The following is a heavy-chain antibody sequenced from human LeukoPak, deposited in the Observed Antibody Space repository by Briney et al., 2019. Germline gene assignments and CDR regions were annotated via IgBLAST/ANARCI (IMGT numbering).Heavy chain of an antibody. Sequence: SETLSLTCTVSGGSISSSSYYWGWIRQPPGKGLEWIGSIYYSGSTYYNPSLKSRVTISVDTSKNQFSLKLSSVTAADTAVYYCASLLTSYSYRYCSGGSCPSDYWGQGTLVTVSS. V-gene: IGHV4-39*01. J-gene: IGHJ4*02. D-gene: IGHD2-15*01. CDR2: IYYSGST. CDR3: ASLLTSYSYRYCSGGSCPSDY. CDR1: GGSISSSSYY.